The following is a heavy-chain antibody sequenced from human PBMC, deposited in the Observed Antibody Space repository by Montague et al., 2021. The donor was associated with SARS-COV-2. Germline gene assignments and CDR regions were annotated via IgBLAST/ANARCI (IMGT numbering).Heavy chain of an antibody. J-gene: IGHJ4*02. Sequence: SLRLSCAASGLSFSDYDMNWVRQAPGKGLEWVSSISATGSHIYYGDSVKGRFAISRDNAKKSLYLQMDSLRAEDTAVYYCAADPEVQKHRLAHFDYWGQGTLVTVSS. CDR2: ISATGSHI. CDR3: AADPEVQKHRLAHFDY. CDR1: GLSFSDYD. V-gene: IGHV3-21*01. D-gene: IGHD6-25*01.